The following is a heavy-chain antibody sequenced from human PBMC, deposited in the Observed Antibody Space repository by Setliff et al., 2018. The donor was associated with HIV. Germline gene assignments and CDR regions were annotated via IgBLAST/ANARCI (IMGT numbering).Heavy chain of an antibody. CDR3: AIGDEYPGVFQS. Sequence: SETLSLTCTGSGGSISNYYWSWIRQTPGKGLEWIGSIYTSGTTNYNPSLEGRITTSVDLSKNHFSLNLHSVTAADPAVYYCAIGDEYPGVFQSWGQGKVVTVSS. CDR2: IYTSGTT. D-gene: IGHD2-2*01. V-gene: IGHV4-4*09. CDR1: GGSISNYY. J-gene: IGHJ5*02.